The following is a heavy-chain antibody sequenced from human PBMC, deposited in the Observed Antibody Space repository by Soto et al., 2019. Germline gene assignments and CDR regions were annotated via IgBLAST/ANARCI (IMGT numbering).Heavy chain of an antibody. Sequence: PSETLSLTCTVSGGSISSGGHYWSWIRQHPGKGLEWIGYIYYSGSTYYNPSLKSRVTISVDTSKNQFSLKLSSVTAADTAVYYCARDRDSSSWPDAFDIWGQGTMVTVS. D-gene: IGHD6-13*01. CDR2: IYYSGST. V-gene: IGHV4-31*03. CDR1: GGSISSGGHY. J-gene: IGHJ3*02. CDR3: ARDRDSSSWPDAFDI.